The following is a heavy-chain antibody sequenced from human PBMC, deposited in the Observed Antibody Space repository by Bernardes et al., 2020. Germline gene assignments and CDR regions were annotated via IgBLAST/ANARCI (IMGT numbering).Heavy chain of an antibody. CDR3: AKSEGQCSGGSCYSRNYYYYYGMDV. J-gene: IGHJ6*02. D-gene: IGHD2-15*01. CDR1: GFTFSSYA. Sequence: GGSLRLSCAASGFTFSSYAMSWVRQAPGKGLEWVSAISGSGGSTYYADSVKGRFTISRDNSKNTLYLQMNSLRAEDTAVYYCAKSEGQCSGGSCYSRNYYYYYGMDVWGQGTTVTVSS. CDR2: ISGSGGST. V-gene: IGHV3-23*01.